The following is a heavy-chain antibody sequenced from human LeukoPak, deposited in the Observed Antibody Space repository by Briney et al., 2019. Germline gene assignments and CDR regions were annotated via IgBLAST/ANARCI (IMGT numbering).Heavy chain of an antibody. V-gene: IGHV1-2*02. J-gene: IGHJ5*02. CDR1: GYTFTGYY. CDR2: INPNSGGT. D-gene: IGHD2-2*02. Sequence: AAARVSCKAPGYTFTGYYMHWVRQAPGQGLEWMGWINPNSGGTNYAQKFQGRVTMTRDTSISTAYMELSRLRSDDTAVYYCARGPTYCSSTSCYRYNWFDPWGQGTLVTVSS. CDR3: ARGPTYCSSTSCYRYNWFDP.